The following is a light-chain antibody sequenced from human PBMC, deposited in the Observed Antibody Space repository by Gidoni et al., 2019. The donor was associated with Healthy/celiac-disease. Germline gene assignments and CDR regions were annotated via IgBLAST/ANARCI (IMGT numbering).Light chain of an antibody. J-gene: IGKJ1*01. CDR1: QRVLYSSNNKNY. CDR3: QQYDSTPRT. CDR2: WAS. V-gene: IGKV4-1*01. Sequence: IVMTRSPDSLAVSLGERATIHCKSSQRVLYSSNNKNYLAWYQQKPGQPPKLLMYWASTRESGVPDRFSGSGSGTDFTLTISSLQAEDVAVYYCQQYDSTPRTFGQGTKVEIK.